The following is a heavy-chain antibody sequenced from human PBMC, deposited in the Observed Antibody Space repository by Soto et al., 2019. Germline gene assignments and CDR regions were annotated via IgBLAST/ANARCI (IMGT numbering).Heavy chain of an antibody. CDR3: ARDPQYSTSSEVFDS. CDR2: ISTYNGNT. D-gene: IGHD6-6*01. Sequence: QVQLVQSGAEVKKPGASVKVSCKASGYTFTTYAISWVRQAPGQGLEWMGRISTYNGNTKYAKKLQGRVTMATDTSTSTAYMELRSLRSDDTAVYYCARDPQYSTSSEVFDSWGQGTLVTVSS. V-gene: IGHV1-18*01. J-gene: IGHJ4*02. CDR1: GYTFTTYA.